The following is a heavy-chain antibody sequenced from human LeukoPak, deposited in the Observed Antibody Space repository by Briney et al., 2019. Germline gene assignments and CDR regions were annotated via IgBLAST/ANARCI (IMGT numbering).Heavy chain of an antibody. CDR3: ARDLGYCSCTSCSYFDY. V-gene: IGHV4-34*01. CDR1: GGSFSGYY. CDR2: INHSGST. Sequence: SETLSLTCAVYGGSFSGYYWSWIRQPPGKGLEWIGEINHSGSTNYNPSLKSRVTISVDTSKNQFSLKLSSVTAADTAVYYCARDLGYCSCTSCSYFDYWGQGTLVTVSS. J-gene: IGHJ4*02. D-gene: IGHD2-2*01.